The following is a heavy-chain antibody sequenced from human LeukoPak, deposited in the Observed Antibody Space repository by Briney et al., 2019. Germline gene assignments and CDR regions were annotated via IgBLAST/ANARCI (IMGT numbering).Heavy chain of an antibody. J-gene: IGHJ4*02. V-gene: IGHV4-34*01. D-gene: IGHD3-22*01. Sequence: PLETLSLTCAVYGGSFSGYYWSWIRQPPGKGLEWIGEINHSGSTNYNPSLKSRVTISVDTSKNQFSLKLSSVTAADTAVYYCARMGLADYSYSSDNYYVLDYWGQGTLATVSS. CDR3: ARMGLADYSYSSDNYYVLDY. CDR1: GGSFSGYY. CDR2: INHSGST.